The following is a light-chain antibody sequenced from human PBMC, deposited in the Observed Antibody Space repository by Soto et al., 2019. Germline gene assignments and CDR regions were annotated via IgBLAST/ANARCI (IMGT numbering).Light chain of an antibody. CDR2: GAS. CDR1: QIVSANY. J-gene: IGKJ4*01. Sequence: EIVLTLAPYTLSLSPGETSTLSCIASQIVSANYLAWYQQKLGQAPRLLIYGASKRATGIPDRFSGSGYGTDFTLTIIRLEPEDFAVYYCQQYATSVLTLGGGTKVDIK. V-gene: IGKV3-20*01. CDR3: QQYATSVLT.